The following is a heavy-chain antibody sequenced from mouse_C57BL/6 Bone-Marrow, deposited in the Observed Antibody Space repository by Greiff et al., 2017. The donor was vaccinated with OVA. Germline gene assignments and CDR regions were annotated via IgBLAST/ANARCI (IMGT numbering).Heavy chain of an antibody. D-gene: IGHD2-4*01. Sequence: QVQLQQPGAELVKPGASVKVSCKASGYTFTSYWMHWVKQRPGQGLEWIGRIHPSDSDTNYNQKFKGKATLTVDKSSSTAYMQLSRLTSEDSAVYDCAIGRYDYDGDWYFDVWGTGTTVTVSS. CDR2: IHPSDSDT. J-gene: IGHJ1*03. CDR3: AIGRYDYDGDWYFDV. V-gene: IGHV1-74*01. CDR1: GYTFTSYW.